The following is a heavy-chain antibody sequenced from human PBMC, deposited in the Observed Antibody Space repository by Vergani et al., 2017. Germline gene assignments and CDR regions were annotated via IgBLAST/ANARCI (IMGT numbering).Heavy chain of an antibody. Sequence: EVQLVESGGGLVQPGRSLRLSCAASGFTFDDYAMHWVRQAPGKGLEWVSGISWNSGSIGYADSVKGRFTISRDNAKNSLYLQMNSLRAEDTAVYYCAREPGRSSSWYYYYYYYGMDVWGQGTTVTVSS. CDR2: ISWNSGSI. CDR3: AREPGRSSSWYYYYYYYGMDV. D-gene: IGHD6-13*01. V-gene: IGHV3-9*01. CDR1: GFTFDDYA. J-gene: IGHJ6*02.